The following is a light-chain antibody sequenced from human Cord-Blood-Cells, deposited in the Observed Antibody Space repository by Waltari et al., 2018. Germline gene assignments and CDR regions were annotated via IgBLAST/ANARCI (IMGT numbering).Light chain of an antibody. J-gene: IGLJ1*01. Sequence: QSALTQPPSASGSPGQSVTISCTGTSSDVGGYNYVSWYQQHPGKAPKLMIYEVSKRPSGVPYRFSGSKSGNTASLTVSGLQAEDEADYYCSSYAGSNNWGVFGTGTKVTVL. CDR1: SSDVGGYNY. V-gene: IGLV2-8*01. CDR2: EVS. CDR3: SSYAGSNNWGV.